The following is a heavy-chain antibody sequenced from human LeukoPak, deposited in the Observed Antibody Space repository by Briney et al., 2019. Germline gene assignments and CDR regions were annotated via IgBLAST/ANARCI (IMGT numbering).Heavy chain of an antibody. J-gene: IGHJ4*02. CDR3: ARPPDSCTSISCYSTY. CDR1: GYTFTSTW. D-gene: IGHD2-2*01. Sequence: GESLKISCKGSGYTFTSTWIGWVRQMPGKGLEWMGVIYPGDSDTRYSPSFQGQVTISADKSISTAYLQWSGLKASDTAMYYCARPPDSCTSISCYSTYWGQGTLVTVSS. CDR2: IYPGDSDT. V-gene: IGHV5-51*01.